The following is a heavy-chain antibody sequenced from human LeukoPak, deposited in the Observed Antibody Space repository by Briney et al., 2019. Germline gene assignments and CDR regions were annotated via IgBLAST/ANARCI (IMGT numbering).Heavy chain of an antibody. CDR3: ARDLTSYYYYMDV. D-gene: IGHD3-9*01. V-gene: IGHV3-30*02. J-gene: IGHJ6*03. CDR1: GFTFSTYG. CDR2: IRYDGSNE. Sequence: GGSLRLSCAASGFTFSTYGMHWVRQAPGKGLEWVAFIRYDGSNEYYADSVKGRFTISRDNAKNSLYLQMNSLRAEDTAVYYCARDLTSYYYYMDVWGKGTTVTVSS.